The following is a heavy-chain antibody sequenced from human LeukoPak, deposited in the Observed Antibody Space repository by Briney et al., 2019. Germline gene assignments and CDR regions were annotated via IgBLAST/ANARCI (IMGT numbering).Heavy chain of an antibody. D-gene: IGHD5-18*01. CDR1: GFTFSGYW. CDR3: VRDGYSYGFMLALDI. CDR2: INSDGSST. V-gene: IGHV3-74*01. J-gene: IGHJ3*02. Sequence: AGSLRLSCAASGFTFSGYWMHWVRQAPGKGLVWVSRINSDGSSTSYADSVKGRFTISRDSGRNMLDLQMNSLRAEDRAVHYCVRDGYSYGFMLALDIWGLGTRVTVSS.